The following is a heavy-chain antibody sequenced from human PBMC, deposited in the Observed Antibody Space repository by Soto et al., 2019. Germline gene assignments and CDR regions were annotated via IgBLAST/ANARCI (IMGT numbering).Heavy chain of an antibody. Sequence: PGESLKLSCKASGYSFTSYWIGWVRQIPGKGLEWMGIIYPGDSEIRYIPSFQGQVTLSADKSTSTAYLQWSSLRASDTAMYYCARQIYDSDTGPNFQYYFDSWGQGTPVTVSS. CDR1: GYSFTSYW. D-gene: IGHD3-22*01. V-gene: IGHV5-51*01. J-gene: IGHJ4*02. CDR3: ARQIYDSDTGPNFQYYFDS. CDR2: IYPGDSEI.